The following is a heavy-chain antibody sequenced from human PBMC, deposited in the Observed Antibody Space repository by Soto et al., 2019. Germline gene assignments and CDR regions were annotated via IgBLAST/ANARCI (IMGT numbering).Heavy chain of an antibody. CDR2: ISYDGSNK. CDR1: GFTFSSYG. CDR3: AKERLWFGEDYYYGMDV. V-gene: IGHV3-30*18. D-gene: IGHD3-10*01. Sequence: GGSLRLSCAASGFTFSSYGMHWVRQAPGKGLEWVAVISYDGSNKYYADSVKGRFTISRDNSKNTLYLQMNSLRAEDTAVYYCAKERLWFGEDYYYGMDVWGQGTTVTVSS. J-gene: IGHJ6*02.